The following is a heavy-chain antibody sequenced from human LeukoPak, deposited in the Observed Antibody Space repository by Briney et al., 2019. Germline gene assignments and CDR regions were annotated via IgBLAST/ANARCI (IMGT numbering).Heavy chain of an antibody. V-gene: IGHV4-59*03. CDR3: ATTSTVVTPGTSPPNDAFDI. CDR2: IYNSMRT. Sequence: SESLSLTPTVSRGSTSGYYWCLIWQRPGEGQEWSGYIYNSMRTKYNPSPQSRVTISVDTSTQQLPLKPSSGTAACKAVYYCATTSTVVTPGTSPPNDAFDICGQGTMVTVSS. CDR1: RGSTSGYY. J-gene: IGHJ3*02. D-gene: IGHD4-23*01.